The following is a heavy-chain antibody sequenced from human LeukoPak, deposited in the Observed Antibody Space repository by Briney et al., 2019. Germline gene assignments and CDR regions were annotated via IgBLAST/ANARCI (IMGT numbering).Heavy chain of an antibody. CDR3: ARVLAAAHHRDY. Sequence: PGGSLRLSCAASGFTFSSYSMNWVRQAPGKGLEWVSYISSSSSYIYYADSVKGRFTISRDNAKNSLYLQMNSLRAEDTAVYYCARVLAAAHHRDYWGQGTLVTVSS. D-gene: IGHD6-13*01. CDR2: ISSSSSYI. J-gene: IGHJ4*02. CDR1: GFTFSSYS. V-gene: IGHV3-21*05.